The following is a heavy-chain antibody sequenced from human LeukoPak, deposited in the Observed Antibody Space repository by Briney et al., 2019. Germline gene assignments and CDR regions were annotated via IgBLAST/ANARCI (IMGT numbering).Heavy chain of an antibody. CDR2: ISSSSSTI. Sequence: GGSLRLSCAASGFTFSSYSMNWVRQAPGKGLEWVSYISSSSSTIYYADSVKGRFTISRDNAKNSLYLQMNSLRAEDTAVYYCASSKVEYSSSFDAFDIWGQGTMVTVSS. CDR3: ASSKVEYSSSFDAFDI. V-gene: IGHV3-48*01. J-gene: IGHJ3*02. CDR1: GFTFSSYS. D-gene: IGHD6-6*01.